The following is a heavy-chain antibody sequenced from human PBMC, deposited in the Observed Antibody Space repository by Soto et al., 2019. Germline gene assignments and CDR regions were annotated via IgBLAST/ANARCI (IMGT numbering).Heavy chain of an antibody. V-gene: IGHV4-59*08. CDR3: ARRYSSSFDY. CDR2: IYYSGST. Sequence: PSETPSLTCTVPGGSISRYYWSWIRQPPGKGLEWIGYIYYSGSTNYNPSLKSRVTISVDTSKNQFSLKLSSVTAADTPVYYCARRYSSSFDYWGQGTLVTVSS. D-gene: IGHD6-13*01. CDR1: GGSISRYY. J-gene: IGHJ4*02.